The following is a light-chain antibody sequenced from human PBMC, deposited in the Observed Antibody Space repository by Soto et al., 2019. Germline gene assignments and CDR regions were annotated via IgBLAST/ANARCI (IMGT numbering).Light chain of an antibody. CDR2: DAS. V-gene: IGKV3-20*01. CDR1: QSVGRNY. CDR3: QQYGSSPPSST. Sequence: EIVLTQSPGTLSLSPGESATLSCRASQSVGRNYLAWFQHKPDQAPRLLIYDASNRATGVPDRFSGSGSGTDFTLSVTRLEPEDFAVYYCQQYGSSPPSSTFGQGTRLEIK. J-gene: IGKJ5*01.